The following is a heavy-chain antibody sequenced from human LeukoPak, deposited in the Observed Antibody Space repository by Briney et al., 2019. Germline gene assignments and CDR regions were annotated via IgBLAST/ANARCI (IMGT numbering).Heavy chain of an antibody. CDR2: IYSGGST. Sequence: GRSLRLSCAASGFTFSSYAMHRVRQAPGKGLEWVSVIYSGGSTYYADSVKGRFTISRDNSKNTLYLQMNSLRAEDTAVYYCARGGSSGRWYFDLWGRGTLVTVSS. V-gene: IGHV3-53*01. J-gene: IGHJ2*01. CDR3: ARGGSSGRWYFDL. D-gene: IGHD6-19*01. CDR1: GFTFSSYA.